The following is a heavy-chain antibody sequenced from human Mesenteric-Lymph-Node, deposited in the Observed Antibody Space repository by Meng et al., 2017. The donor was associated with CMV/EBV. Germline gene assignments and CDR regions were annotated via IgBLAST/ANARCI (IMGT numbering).Heavy chain of an antibody. CDR1: GFTFNNYG. V-gene: IGHV3-74*01. D-gene: IGHD1-26*01. J-gene: IGHJ4*02. CDR3: ARDRGGTYYGGFDY. Sequence: GESLKISCAASGFTFNNYGMHWVRQAPGKGLVWVSRINSDDSNTDYADSVKGRFTISRDNAKNTLYLQMNSLRAEDTAVYYCARDRGGTYYGGFDYWGQGTLVTVSS. CDR2: INSDDSNT.